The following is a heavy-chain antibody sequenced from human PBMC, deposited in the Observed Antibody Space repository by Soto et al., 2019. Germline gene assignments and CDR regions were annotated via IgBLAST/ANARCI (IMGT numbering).Heavy chain of an antibody. CDR2: MQPSTGRT. CDR3: ARGVRAGVDY. Sequence: QVQLVQSGAEVREPGASVKVSCKASGYSFTSLDINWVRQTAGQGLEWMGWMQPSTGRTGYAQKFQGRVTMTRDTSINTACMGLTTLTSDDTAFYYCARGVRAGVDYWGQGTLVTVSS. CDR1: GYSFTSLD. V-gene: IGHV1-8*01. D-gene: IGHD1-26*01. J-gene: IGHJ4*02.